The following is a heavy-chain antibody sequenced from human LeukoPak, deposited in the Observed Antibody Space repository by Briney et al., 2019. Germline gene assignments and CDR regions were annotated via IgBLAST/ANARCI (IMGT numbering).Heavy chain of an antibody. CDR3: ARAVVVVAATGGGNWFDP. CDR1: GGSFSGYY. V-gene: IGHV4-34*01. CDR2: INHSGST. J-gene: IGHJ5*02. D-gene: IGHD2-15*01. Sequence: SETLSLTCAVYGGSFSGYYWSWIRQPPGKRLEWIGEINHSGSTNYNPSLKSRVTISVDTYQNQFSLKLSSVTAADTAVYYCARAVVVVAATGGGNWFDPWGQGTLVTVSS.